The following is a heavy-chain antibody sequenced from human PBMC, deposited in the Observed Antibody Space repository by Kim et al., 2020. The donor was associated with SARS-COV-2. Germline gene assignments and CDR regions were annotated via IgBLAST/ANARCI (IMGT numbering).Heavy chain of an antibody. V-gene: IGHV3-21*01. J-gene: IGHJ6*02. CDR3: ARDLYGDYGMDV. CDR1: GFTFSSYS. CDR2: IGTSSSYI. Sequence: GGSLRLSCAASGFTFSSYSINWVRQAPGMGLEWVSSIGTSSSYIYYADSVKGRFTISRDNAKNSLYLQMNSLRAEDTAVYYCARDLYGDYGMDVWGQGTTVTVSS. D-gene: IGHD4-17*01.